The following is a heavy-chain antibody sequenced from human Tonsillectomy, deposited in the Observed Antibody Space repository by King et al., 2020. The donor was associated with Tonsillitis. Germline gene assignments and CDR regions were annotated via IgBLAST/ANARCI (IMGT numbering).Heavy chain of an antibody. Sequence: VQLVESGGGVAQPGRSLRLSCAASGFSFRNYGMHWVRQAPGKGLEWVAVIAYDGSNKYYVDSVKGRFTISRDNSKNTLYLQMNSLRAEDTAVYYCAKEEVGFDYWGQGTLVSVSS. J-gene: IGHJ4*02. CDR1: GFSFRNYG. CDR2: IAYDGSNK. V-gene: IGHV3-30*18. CDR3: AKEEVGFDY.